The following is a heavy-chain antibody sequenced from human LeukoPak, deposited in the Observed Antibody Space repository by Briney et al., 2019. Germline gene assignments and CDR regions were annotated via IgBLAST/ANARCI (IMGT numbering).Heavy chain of an antibody. D-gene: IGHD6-13*01. CDR2: IYYSGST. V-gene: IGHV4-39*02. J-gene: IGHJ4*02. CDR1: GDSISTGSYY. Sequence: SETLSLTCTVSGDSISTGSYYWGWIRQPPGKGLEWIGSIYYSGSTYYNPSLKSRVTISVDTSKNHFSLKLASVTAADTAVYYCARLSSWYPFDSWGQGILVTVSS. CDR3: ARLSSWYPFDS.